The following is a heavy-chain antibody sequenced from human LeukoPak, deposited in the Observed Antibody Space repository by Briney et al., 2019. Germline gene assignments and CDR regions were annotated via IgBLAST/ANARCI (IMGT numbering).Heavy chain of an antibody. J-gene: IGHJ4*02. Sequence: PGGSLRLSCAASGFTFDDYAMHWVRQAPGKGLEWVSAISGSGGSTYYADSVKGRFTISRDNSKNTLYLQMNSLRAEDTAVYYCGGVSGYGPRSVEYWGQGTLVTVSS. D-gene: IGHD5-12*01. CDR2: ISGSGGST. CDR1: GFTFDDYA. CDR3: GGVSGYGPRSVEY. V-gene: IGHV3-23*01.